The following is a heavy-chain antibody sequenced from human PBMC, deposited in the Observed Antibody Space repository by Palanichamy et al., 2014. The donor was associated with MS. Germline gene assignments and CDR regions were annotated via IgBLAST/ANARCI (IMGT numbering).Heavy chain of an antibody. J-gene: IGHJ4*02. V-gene: IGHV3-7*01. CDR1: GFTFSGCY. D-gene: IGHD2-15*01. CDR2: INEDGSAK. Sequence: EVQLVESGGGLVQPGGSLKLSCVASGFTFSGCYMSWVRQAPGKGLEWVANINEDGSAKFYVDSVKGRFTISRDNAKNSLYLQMNSLSADDTAVFYCARGPRPGSRSYWFDYWGQGTLVAVSS. CDR3: ARGPRPGSRSYWFDY.